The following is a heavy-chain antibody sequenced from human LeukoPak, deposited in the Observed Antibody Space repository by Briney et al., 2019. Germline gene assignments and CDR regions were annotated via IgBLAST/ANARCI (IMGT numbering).Heavy chain of an antibody. V-gene: IGHV3-23*01. CDR1: GFTFSSYA. CDR2: INGNGAAT. J-gene: IGHJ6*03. D-gene: IGHD1-26*01. CDR3: ANGLAASGNFLLRDYYYFIDV. Sequence: GGSLRLSCAASGFTFSSYAMHWVRQAPGKGLEWVSTINGNGAATYYADSFKGRFLISRDDSKSTVYLRMNKLRVEDSGLYYCANGLAASGNFLLRDYYYFIDVWGKGTTVIVS.